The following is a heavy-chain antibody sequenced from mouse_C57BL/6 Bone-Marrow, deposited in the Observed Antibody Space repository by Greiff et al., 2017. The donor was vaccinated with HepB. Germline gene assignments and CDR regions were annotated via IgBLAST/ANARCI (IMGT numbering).Heavy chain of an antibody. CDR3: ARRPNYYGSSYVDWYFDV. Sequence: EVKLQESGGGLVQPGGSLKLSCAASGFTFSDYYMYWVRQTPEKRLEWVAYISNGGGSTYYPDTVKGRFTISRDNAKNTLYLQMSRLKSEDTAMYYCARRPNYYGSSYVDWYFDVWGTGTTVTVSS. D-gene: IGHD1-1*01. CDR2: ISNGGGST. V-gene: IGHV5-12*01. CDR1: GFTFSDYY. J-gene: IGHJ1*03.